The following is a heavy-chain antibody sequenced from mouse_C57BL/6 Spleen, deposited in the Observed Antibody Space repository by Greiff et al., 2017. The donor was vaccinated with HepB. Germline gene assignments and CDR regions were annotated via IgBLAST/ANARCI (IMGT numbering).Heavy chain of an antibody. CDR1: GFTFNTYA. CDR3: VRDIAGSFAY. Sequence: EVQLQESGGGLVQPKGSLKLSCAASGFTFNTYAMHWVRQAPGKGLEWVARLRSKSSNYATYYADSVKDRFTISRDDSKSMLYLQMNNLKTEDTAMYYCVRDIAGSFAYWGQGTLVTVSA. D-gene: IGHD4-1*01. J-gene: IGHJ3*01. V-gene: IGHV10-3*01. CDR2: LRSKSSNYAT.